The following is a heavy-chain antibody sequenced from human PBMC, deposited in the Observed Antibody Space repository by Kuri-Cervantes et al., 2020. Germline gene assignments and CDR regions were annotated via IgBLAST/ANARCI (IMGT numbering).Heavy chain of an antibody. CDR1: GYTFTSYG. Sequence: ASVKVSCKASGYTFTSYGISWVRQAPGQGLEWMGWISAYNGNTNYAQKLQGRVTMTTDTSTSTAYMELRSLRSDDTAVYYCARIFYDFWSGYPRVFDYWGQGTLVTVSS. J-gene: IGHJ4*02. CDR2: ISAYNGNT. D-gene: IGHD3-3*01. CDR3: ARIFYDFWSGYPRVFDY. V-gene: IGHV1-18*01.